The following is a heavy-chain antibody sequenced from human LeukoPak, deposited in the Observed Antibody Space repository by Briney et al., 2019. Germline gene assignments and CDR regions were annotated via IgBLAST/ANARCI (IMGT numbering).Heavy chain of an antibody. CDR2: IKGDGTEK. CDR1: GFTFSSQW. V-gene: IGHV3-7*01. D-gene: IGHD2-2*01. J-gene: IGHJ4*02. CDR3: ARSRGLDY. Sequence: ETGGSLRLSCVASGFTFSSQWMSGVRQAPGKGPEWVGNIKGDGTEKNFADSLKGRFTISRDNAKNSLFLQMNSLRAEDTAVYYCARSRGLDYWGQGISVTVS.